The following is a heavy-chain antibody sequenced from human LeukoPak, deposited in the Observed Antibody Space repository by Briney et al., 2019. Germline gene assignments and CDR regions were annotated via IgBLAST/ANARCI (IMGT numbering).Heavy chain of an antibody. CDR2: ISGSGGST. D-gene: IGHD2-2*01. Sequence: GGSLRLSCAASGFTFSSYAMSWVRQAPGKGLEWVSAISGSGGSTYYADSVKGRFTISRDNSKNTLYLQMNSLRAEDTAVYYCPKLGCSSTSCLYGMDVWGQGTTVTVSS. J-gene: IGHJ6*02. CDR1: GFTFSSYA. CDR3: PKLGCSSTSCLYGMDV. V-gene: IGHV3-23*01.